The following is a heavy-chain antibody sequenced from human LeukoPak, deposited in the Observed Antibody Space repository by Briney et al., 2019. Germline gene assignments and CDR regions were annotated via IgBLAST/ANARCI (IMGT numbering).Heavy chain of an antibody. CDR2: IYYSGGT. Sequence: PSETLSLTCTVSGGSISSYYWSWIRQPPGKGLEWIGYIYYSGGTNYNPSLKSRVTISVDTSKNQFSLKLSSVTAADTAVYYCAREDYSKRFDPWGQGTLVTVSS. CDR3: AREDYSKRFDP. D-gene: IGHD4-11*01. J-gene: IGHJ5*02. V-gene: IGHV4-59*01. CDR1: GGSISSYY.